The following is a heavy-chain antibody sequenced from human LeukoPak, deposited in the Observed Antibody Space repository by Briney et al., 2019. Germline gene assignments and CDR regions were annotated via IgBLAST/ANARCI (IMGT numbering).Heavy chain of an antibody. D-gene: IGHD3-3*01. CDR3: GRLLYYHFLSGYYLGSNWFHP. Sequence: PSETLSLTCTVSGGSISSYYWSWIRQPPGKGLEWIGYIYYSGSTNYNPSLKSRVTISVDTSKNQFSLKLSSVTAADTAVYYCGRLLYYHFLSGYYLGSNWFHPLGQGTLVTVSS. V-gene: IGHV4-59*08. CDR2: IYYSGST. CDR1: GGSISSYY. J-gene: IGHJ5*02.